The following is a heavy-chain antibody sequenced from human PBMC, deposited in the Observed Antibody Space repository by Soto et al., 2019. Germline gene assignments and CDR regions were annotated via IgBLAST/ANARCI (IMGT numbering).Heavy chain of an antibody. CDR1: GGTFSSYT. Sequence: SVKVSCKASGGTFSSYTISWVRQAPGQGLEWMGRIIPILGIANYAQKFQGRVTITADKSTSTAYMELSSLRSEDTAVYYCARSRGDDFLCCYAYYYYYYMYVWGKGTTVPVSS. CDR3: ARSRGDDFLCCYAYYYYYYMYV. V-gene: IGHV1-69*02. CDR2: IIPILGIA. J-gene: IGHJ6*03. D-gene: IGHD3-3*01.